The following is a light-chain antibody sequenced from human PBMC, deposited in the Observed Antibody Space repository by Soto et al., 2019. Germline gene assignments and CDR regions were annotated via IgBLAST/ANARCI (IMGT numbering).Light chain of an antibody. CDR1: SYNIGAGYD. CDR3: QSSDSSLSGSVV. CDR2: DEI. V-gene: IGLV1-40*01. J-gene: IGLJ2*01. Sequence: QSVLTQPPSVSGAPGQRVTISCAGSSYNIGAGYDVNWYQQFPGTAPRLLIYDEINRPSGVPDRFSGSKSATSASLAITGLQAEDEANYYCQSSDSSLSGSVVFGGGTKLTVL.